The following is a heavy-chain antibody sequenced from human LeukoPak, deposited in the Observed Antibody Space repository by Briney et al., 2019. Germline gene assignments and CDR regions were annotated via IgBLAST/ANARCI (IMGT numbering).Heavy chain of an antibody. Sequence: GGSLRLSCAASGFTFSSYSMNWVRQAPGKGLEWVSSISSSSSYIYYADSVKGRFTISRDNAKNSLYLQMNSLRADDTAVYYCARVRLYYDILTGYHDYWGQGTLVTVSS. CDR1: GFTFSSYS. CDR2: ISSSSSYI. V-gene: IGHV3-21*04. D-gene: IGHD3-9*01. CDR3: ARVRLYYDILTGYHDY. J-gene: IGHJ4*02.